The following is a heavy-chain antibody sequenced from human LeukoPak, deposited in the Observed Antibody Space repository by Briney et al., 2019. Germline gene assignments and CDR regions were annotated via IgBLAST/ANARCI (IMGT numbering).Heavy chain of an antibody. CDR1: GYTFTGYY. CDR3: ARVYDSSGYYPLYYMDV. D-gene: IGHD3-22*01. V-gene: IGHV1-2*02. CDR2: INPNSGGT. Sequence: ASVKVSCKASGYTFTGYYMHWVRQAPGQGLEWMGWINPNSGGTNYAQKFQGRVTMTRDTSISTAYMELSRLRSDDTPVYYCARVYDSSGYYPLYYMDVWGKGTTVTISS. J-gene: IGHJ6*03.